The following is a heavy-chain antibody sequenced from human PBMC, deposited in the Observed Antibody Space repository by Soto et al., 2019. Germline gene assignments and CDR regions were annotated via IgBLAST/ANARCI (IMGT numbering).Heavy chain of an antibody. D-gene: IGHD6-6*01. CDR1: GGTFSSYT. CDR3: ACPNSSSSTKYYYYYMDV. V-gene: IGHV1-69*02. CDR2: IIPILGIA. J-gene: IGHJ6*03. Sequence: SVKVSCKASGGTFSSYTISWVRQAPGQGLEWMGRIIPILGIADYAQKFQGRVTITADKSTSTAYMELSSLRSEDTAVYYCACPNSSSSTKYYYYYMDVWGKGTTVTVSS.